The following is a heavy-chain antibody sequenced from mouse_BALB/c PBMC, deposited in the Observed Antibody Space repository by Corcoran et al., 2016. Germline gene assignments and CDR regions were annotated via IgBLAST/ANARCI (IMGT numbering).Heavy chain of an antibody. V-gene: IGHV14-3*02. CDR3: ANCDWYFDV. J-gene: IGHJ1*01. CDR1: GFNIKDTY. Sequence: EVQLQQSGAELVKPGASVKLSCTASGFNIKDTYMHWVKQRPEQGLEWIGRIDPANGNTKYDPKFQGKATITADTSSNTAYLQLSRLTSEYTAVYYCANCDWYFDVWGAGTTVTASS. CDR2: IDPANGNT.